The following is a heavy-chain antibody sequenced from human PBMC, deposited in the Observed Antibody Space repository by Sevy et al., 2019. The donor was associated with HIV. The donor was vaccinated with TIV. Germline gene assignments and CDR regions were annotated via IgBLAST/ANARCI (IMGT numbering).Heavy chain of an antibody. CDR1: GFTFSSYA. Sequence: GGSLRPSCAASGFTFSSYAMHWVRQAPGKGLEWVAVISYDGSNKYYADSVKGRFTISRDNSKNTLYLQMNSLRAEDTAVYYCAGYYDSSGYYAPFDYWGQGTLVTVSS. V-gene: IGHV3-30-3*01. CDR3: AGYYDSSGYYAPFDY. D-gene: IGHD3-22*01. CDR2: ISYDGSNK. J-gene: IGHJ4*02.